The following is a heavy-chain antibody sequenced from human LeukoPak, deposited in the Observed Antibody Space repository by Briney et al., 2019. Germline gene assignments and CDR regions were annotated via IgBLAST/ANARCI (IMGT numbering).Heavy chain of an antibody. CDR2: IYYSGST. CDR3: ARASHGWTSNFDY. Sequence: SETLPLTCTVSGGSISTYYWGWIRQPPGKGLEWIGYIYYSGSTSYNPSLKSRVTISVDTSNNQFSLKLSSVTAADTAVYYCARASHGWTSNFDYWGQGTLVTVSS. J-gene: IGHJ4*02. D-gene: IGHD6-19*01. CDR1: GGSISTYY. V-gene: IGHV4-59*01.